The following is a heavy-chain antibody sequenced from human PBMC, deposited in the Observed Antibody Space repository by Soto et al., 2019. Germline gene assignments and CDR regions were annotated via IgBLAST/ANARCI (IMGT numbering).Heavy chain of an antibody. Sequence: QVQLVESGGGLVKTGGSLRLSCAASGFTFSDYYMSWIRQAPGKGLEWVSYISSSSSYTNYADSVKGRFTISRDNAKNSLYLQMNSLRAEDTAVYYCARDNGIYENWFDPCGHGNLVTVSS. CDR2: ISSSSSYT. J-gene: IGHJ5*02. CDR1: GFTFSDYY. V-gene: IGHV3-11*06. CDR3: ARDNGIYENWFDP. D-gene: IGHD1-26*01.